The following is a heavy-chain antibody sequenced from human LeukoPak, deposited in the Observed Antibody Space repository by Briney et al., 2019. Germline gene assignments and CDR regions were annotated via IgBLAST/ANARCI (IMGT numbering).Heavy chain of an antibody. CDR3: AREYSSGWEVFDY. CDR1: GYTLTGYY. Sequence: ASVKVSCKASGYTLTGYYMHWVRQAPGQGLEWMGWINPNSGGTNYAQKFQGRVTMTRDTSISTAYMELSRLRSDDTAVYYCAREYSSGWEVFDYWGQGTLVTVSS. V-gene: IGHV1-2*02. CDR2: INPNSGGT. D-gene: IGHD6-19*01. J-gene: IGHJ4*02.